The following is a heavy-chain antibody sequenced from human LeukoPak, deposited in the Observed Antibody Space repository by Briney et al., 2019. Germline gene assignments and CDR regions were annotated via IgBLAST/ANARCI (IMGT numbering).Heavy chain of an antibody. CDR3: ARDAPSYDYVWGSYPY. J-gene: IGHJ4*02. D-gene: IGHD3-16*02. V-gene: IGHV1-2*02. CDR2: INPNSGGT. CDR1: GYTLTGYY. Sequence: ASVKVSCMASGYTLTGYYMHWVPQAPGQGLEWMGWINPNSGGTNYAQKFQGRVTMTRDTSISTAYMELSRLRSDDTAVYYCARDAPSYDYVWGSYPYWGQGTLVTVSS.